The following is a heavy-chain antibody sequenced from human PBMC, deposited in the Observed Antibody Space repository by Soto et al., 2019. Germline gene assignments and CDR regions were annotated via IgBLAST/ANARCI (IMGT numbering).Heavy chain of an antibody. CDR3: AKVGRWLQFLDAFDI. CDR2: ISGSGGST. J-gene: IGHJ3*02. V-gene: IGHV3-23*01. Sequence: QSGGSLRLSCAASGFTFSSYAMSWVRQAPWKGLEWVSAISGSGGSTYYADSVKGRFTISRDNSKNTLYLQMNSLRAEDTAVYYCAKVGRWLQFLDAFDIWGQGTMVTVSS. D-gene: IGHD5-12*01. CDR1: GFTFSSYA.